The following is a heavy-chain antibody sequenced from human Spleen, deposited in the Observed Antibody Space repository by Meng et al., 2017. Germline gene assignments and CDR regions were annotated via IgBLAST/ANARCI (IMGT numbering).Heavy chain of an antibody. CDR1: GFIFSTYA. D-gene: IGHD2/OR15-2a*01. J-gene: IGHJ3*02. V-gene: IGHV3-33*08. CDR2: IWYDGSNK. CDR3: ARDRIDAFDI. Sequence: GGSLRLSCAASGFIFSTYAMHWVRQAPGKGLEWVALIWYDGSNKYYADSVKGRFTISRDNSKNTLYLQMNSLRAEDTAVYYCARDRIDAFDIWGQGTMVTVSS.